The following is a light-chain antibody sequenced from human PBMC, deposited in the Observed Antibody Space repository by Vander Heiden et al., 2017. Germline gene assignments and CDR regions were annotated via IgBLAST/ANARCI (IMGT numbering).Light chain of an antibody. CDR3: ISYASSSTLV. J-gene: IGLJ2*01. V-gene: IGLV2-14*03. CDR1: RNDVGGYNY. CDR2: EVN. Sequence: QSALTQPASVSGSPGQSTTISCTGTRNDVGGYNYVSWYQQHPGKAPKLMIYEVNNRPSGVSNRFSGSKSGNTASLTISGLQAEDEADYYCISYASSSTLVFGGGTKLTVL.